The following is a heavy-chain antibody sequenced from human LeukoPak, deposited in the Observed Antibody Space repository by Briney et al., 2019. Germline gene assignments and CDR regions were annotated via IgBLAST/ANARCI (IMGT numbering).Heavy chain of an antibody. CDR1: GFTFTNHW. CDR3: GRDDVLGSGSVDY. D-gene: IGHD3-10*01. Sequence: LSGGSLRLSCAASGFTFTNHWMHWVRQAPGKGLVWVSRIRPDGRETNHADSVKGRSTISRDNAKNTLYLQMNSLGAEDTAVYYCGRDDVLGSGSVDYWGQGVLVTVSS. CDR2: IRPDGRET. V-gene: IGHV3-74*01. J-gene: IGHJ4*02.